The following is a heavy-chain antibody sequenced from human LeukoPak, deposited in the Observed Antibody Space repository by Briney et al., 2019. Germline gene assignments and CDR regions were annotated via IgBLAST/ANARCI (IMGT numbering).Heavy chain of an antibody. J-gene: IGHJ4*02. CDR1: GFTFRSYA. CDR2: ITGGGANT. Sequence: GGSLRLSCAAAGFTFRSYAMAWVRQAPGKGLEWVSAITGGGANTYYADSVKGRFTISRDNSKNTLYLQMNNLRAEDTAIYYCAKAANYDILTGYYRHYWGQGTLDSVSS. CDR3: AKAANYDILTGYYRHY. D-gene: IGHD3-9*01. V-gene: IGHV3-23*01.